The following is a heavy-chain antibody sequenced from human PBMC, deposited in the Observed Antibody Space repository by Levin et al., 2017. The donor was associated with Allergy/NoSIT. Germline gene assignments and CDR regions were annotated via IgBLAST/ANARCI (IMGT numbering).Heavy chain of an antibody. Sequence: GESLKISCKGSGYTFIGNYIYWVRQAPGQGLEWMGQINPDDGYPTYAPKFQDRVTMTRDKSMNTAYMEMSSVRSDDTAVYYCAVTGTTFDYWGQGTLVTVSS. CDR3: AVTGTTFDY. D-gene: IGHD1-20*01. V-gene: IGHV1-2*06. CDR1: GYTFIGNY. CDR2: INPDDGYP. J-gene: IGHJ4*02.